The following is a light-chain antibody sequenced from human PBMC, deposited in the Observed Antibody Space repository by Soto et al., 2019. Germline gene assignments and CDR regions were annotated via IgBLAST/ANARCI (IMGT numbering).Light chain of an antibody. Sequence: SALAQPASVSGSPGQSITISCTGSGRDIGAYDYVSWYQQHPGKAPKLLIYGVKNRPSGVSYRFSASKSAFTASLTISGLQAEDEAHYYCSSYTTSYFYVFGPGTKGTVL. CDR2: GVK. CDR1: GRDIGAYDY. J-gene: IGLJ1*01. V-gene: IGLV2-14*01. CDR3: SSYTTSYFYV.